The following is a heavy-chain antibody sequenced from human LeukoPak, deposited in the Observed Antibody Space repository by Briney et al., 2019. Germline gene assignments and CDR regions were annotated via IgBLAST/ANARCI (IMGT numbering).Heavy chain of an antibody. V-gene: IGHV1-8*01. CDR3: ARRRGYSSYFDY. CDR1: GYTFTSYD. J-gene: IGHJ4*02. CDR2: MNPNSGNT. D-gene: IGHD5-18*01. Sequence: ASVKVSCKASGYTFTSYDINWVRQATGQGLEWXXWMNPNSGNTGYAQKFQGRVTMTRNTSISTAYMELSSLRSEDTAVYYCARRRGYSSYFDYWGQGTLVTVSS.